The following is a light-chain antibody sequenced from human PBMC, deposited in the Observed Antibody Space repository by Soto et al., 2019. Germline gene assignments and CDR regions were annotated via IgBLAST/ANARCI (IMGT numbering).Light chain of an antibody. J-gene: IGKJ2*01. CDR2: AAS. CDR3: QQSHSIPYT. Sequence: DIQMTQSPSSLSASVGDRVTITCRASQTMSSYLNWYQQKPGKAPKLLIYAASSLQSGVPSRFSGSGSGTDFTLTISSLQPEEFATYYCQQSHSIPYTFGQGTKLEIK. CDR1: QTMSSY. V-gene: IGKV1-39*01.